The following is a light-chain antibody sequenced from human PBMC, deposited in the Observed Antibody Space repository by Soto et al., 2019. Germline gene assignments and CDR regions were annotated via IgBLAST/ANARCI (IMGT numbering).Light chain of an antibody. Sequence: EIVGTQSPATLSLSPGERATLSCRASQSVSSYLAWYQQKPGQAPRLLIYDASNRATGIPARFSGSGYGTAFPLTISSLEPEDFAVYYCQQRSNWPEYTFGQGTKLQIK. CDR1: QSVSSY. CDR3: QQRSNWPEYT. V-gene: IGKV3-11*01. CDR2: DAS. J-gene: IGKJ2*01.